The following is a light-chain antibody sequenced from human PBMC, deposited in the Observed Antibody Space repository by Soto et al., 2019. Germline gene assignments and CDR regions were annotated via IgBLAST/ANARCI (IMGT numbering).Light chain of an antibody. CDR3: QQSYSTPT. V-gene: IGKV1-39*01. Sequence: IQLTQSPSSLSASVGDRVTITCRASQGISTLLAWYQQKPGKAPKVLIYAATSLQSGVPSRFSGTESGTDFTLTISSLQPEDFATYYCQQSYSTPTFGQGTKVDIK. J-gene: IGKJ1*01. CDR1: QGISTL. CDR2: AAT.